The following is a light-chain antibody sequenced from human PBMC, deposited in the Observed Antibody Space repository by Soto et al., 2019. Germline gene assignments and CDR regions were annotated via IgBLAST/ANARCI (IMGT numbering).Light chain of an antibody. V-gene: IGKV1-27*01. Sequence: DIQMTQSPSSLSASVGDRVTGTCRASQGISSYLAWYQQKPGKVPKLLIFAASTLQPGVPSRFSGSGSGTDFTLTIRSLQPEDVATYYCQKYDSASSPTFGGGTKVEIK. CDR3: QKYDSASSPT. CDR1: QGISSY. J-gene: IGKJ4*01. CDR2: AAS.